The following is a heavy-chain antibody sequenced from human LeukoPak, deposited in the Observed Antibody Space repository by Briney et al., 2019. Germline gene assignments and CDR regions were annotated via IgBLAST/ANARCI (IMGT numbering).Heavy chain of an antibody. D-gene: IGHD3-10*01. Sequence: GGSLRFSCAASGFTFITYGMHWVRQAPGKGLEWVAVIWNDGSQKYYADSVKGRFTISKDNSRNTLNLQMDSLRAEDTAVYYCARWGSGGLTLDYWGQGTLVTVSS. CDR3: ARWGSGGLTLDY. CDR1: GFTFITYG. CDR2: IWNDGSQK. J-gene: IGHJ4*02. V-gene: IGHV3-33*01.